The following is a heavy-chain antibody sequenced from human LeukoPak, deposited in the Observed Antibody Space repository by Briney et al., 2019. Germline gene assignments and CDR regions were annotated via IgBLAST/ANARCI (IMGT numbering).Heavy chain of an antibody. Sequence: GGSLTLSCAASGFTISSYCKSWVRKAPAKGQGRVSNVKQDGSEKYYVDSVKGRFTIARDNAKNSLYLQMNSLRAEDTAVYYCARGPDSSGYSYYFDYWGQGTLVSVPS. CDR1: GFTISSYC. CDR3: ARGPDSSGYSYYFDY. CDR2: VKQDGSEK. V-gene: IGHV3-7*02. J-gene: IGHJ4*02. D-gene: IGHD3-22*01.